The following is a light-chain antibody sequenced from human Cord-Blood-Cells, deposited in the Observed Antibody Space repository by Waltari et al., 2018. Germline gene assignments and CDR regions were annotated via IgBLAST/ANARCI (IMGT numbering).Light chain of an antibody. CDR2: AAS. J-gene: IGKJ2*01. V-gene: IGKV1-39*01. CDR3: QQSYSTPYT. CDR1: QSISSY. Sequence: DTQMPQSPSSLSASVGDRVTITCRASQSISSYLNWYQQKPGKAPKRLIYAASSLHSGVPSRFSGSRSGTDFTLTISSLQPEDFATYYCQQSYSTPYTFGQGTKLEIK.